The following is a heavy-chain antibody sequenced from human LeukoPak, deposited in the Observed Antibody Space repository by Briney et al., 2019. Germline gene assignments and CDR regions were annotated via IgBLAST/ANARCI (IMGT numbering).Heavy chain of an antibody. J-gene: IGHJ4*02. CDR2: INPNSGGT. D-gene: IGHD3-3*01. V-gene: IGHV1-2*06. CDR1: GYTFTGYY. Sequence: ASVKVSCKASGYTFTGYYMHWVRQATGQGLEWMGRINPNSGGTNYAQKFQGRVTMTRDTSISTAYMELSRLRSDDTAVYYCAREDFWSGYYYFDYWGQGTLVTVSS. CDR3: AREDFWSGYYYFDY.